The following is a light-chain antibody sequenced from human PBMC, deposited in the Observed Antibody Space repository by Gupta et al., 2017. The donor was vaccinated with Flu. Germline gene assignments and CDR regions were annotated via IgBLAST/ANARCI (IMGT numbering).Light chain of an antibody. CDR3: RSYTSTTTPLL. V-gene: IGLV2-14*01. Sequence: SALTQLASVSGSLGQSITISCTGTTTDLVASDYVSWYQHHPGKAPKLLISEVTNRPSGVSNRFSGSKSGNTASLTISGLQTEDEADYFCRSYTSTTTPLLFGGGTKLTVL. CDR2: EVT. J-gene: IGLJ2*01. CDR1: TTDLVASDY.